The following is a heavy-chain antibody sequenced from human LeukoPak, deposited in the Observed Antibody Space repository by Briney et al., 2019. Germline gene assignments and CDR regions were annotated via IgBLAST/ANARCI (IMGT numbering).Heavy chain of an antibody. CDR3: ARGGGGPWSDYYYGMDV. D-gene: IGHD3-3*01. Sequence: PGRSLRLSCAASEFTLSTSVMHWVRQARGKGLEWVAVISYDGSNKYHADSVKGRFTMSRDSSKTTVYLQMNSLRPEDSAVYYCARGGGGPWSDYYYGMDVWGQGTTVTVSS. CDR2: ISYDGSNK. V-gene: IGHV3-30-3*01. J-gene: IGHJ6*02. CDR1: EFTLSTSV.